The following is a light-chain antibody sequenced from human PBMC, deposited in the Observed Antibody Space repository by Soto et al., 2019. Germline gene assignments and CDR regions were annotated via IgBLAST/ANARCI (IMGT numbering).Light chain of an antibody. CDR3: QQYGSSPMYT. V-gene: IGKV3-20*01. CDR1: QSVSSSY. Sequence: EIVLTQSPGTLSLSPGEIATLSCRASQSVSSSYLAWYQQKPGQAPRLLIYGASSRATGIPDRFSGSGSGTDFTLTISRLEPEDFAVYYWQQYGSSPMYTFGQGTKLEIK. CDR2: GAS. J-gene: IGKJ2*01.